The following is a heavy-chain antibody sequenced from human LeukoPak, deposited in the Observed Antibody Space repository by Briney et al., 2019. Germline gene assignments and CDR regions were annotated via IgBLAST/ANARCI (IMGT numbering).Heavy chain of an antibody. CDR1: GGSISSYY. CDR2: IYYSGST. D-gene: IGHD4-23*01. J-gene: IGHJ4*02. CDR3: ARTTVVTPYFDY. V-gene: IGHV4-59*01. Sequence: SETLSLTCTVSGGSISSYYWSWIRQPPGKGLEWIGNIYYSGSTNYNPSLKSRVTISVDTSKNQFSLKLSSVTAADTVVYYCARTTVVTPYFDYWGQGTLVTVSS.